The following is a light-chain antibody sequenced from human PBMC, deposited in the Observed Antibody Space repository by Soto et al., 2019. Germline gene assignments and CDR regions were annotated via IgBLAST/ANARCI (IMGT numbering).Light chain of an antibody. V-gene: IGLV2-14*01. CDR1: NRDVGSYNL. J-gene: IGLJ3*02. CDR2: EVR. Sequence: QSALTQPASVSGSPGQSITIACTGTNRDVGSYNLVSWYQQRPGEAPKLIISEVRNRPSGISYRLTGSKSGNTSSLTISGLQGEDEADYYCSSYTATSTLVFGGGTKLTVL. CDR3: SSYTATSTLV.